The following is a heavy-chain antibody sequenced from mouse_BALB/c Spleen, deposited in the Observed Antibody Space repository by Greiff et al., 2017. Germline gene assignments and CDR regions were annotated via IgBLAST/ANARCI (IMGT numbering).Heavy chain of an antibody. D-gene: IGHD2-14*01. CDR2: IYPGDGDT. Sequence: VQLQQSGAELVRSGASVKMSCKASGYTFTSYNMHWVKQTPGQGLEWIGAIYPGDGDTRYTQKFKGKATLTADKSSSTAYMQLSSLASEDSAVYYCARGYDGVYAMDYWGQGTSVTVSS. CDR3: ARGYDGVYAMDY. V-gene: IGHV1-87*01. CDR1: GYTFTSYN. J-gene: IGHJ4*01.